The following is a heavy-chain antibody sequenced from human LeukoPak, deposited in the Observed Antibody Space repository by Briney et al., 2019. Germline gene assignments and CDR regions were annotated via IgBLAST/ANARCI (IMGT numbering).Heavy chain of an antibody. Sequence: GGSLRLSCAASGFTFSSYAMSWVRQAPGKGLEWVSSISGSSRHKYYADSVKGRFTNSRDNAKNSLYLQMNSLRAEDTAVYYCARTANFAAGYYIDYWGQGTLVTVSS. V-gene: IGHV3-21*01. CDR3: ARTANFAAGYYIDY. D-gene: IGHD6-13*01. J-gene: IGHJ4*02. CDR2: ISGSSRHK. CDR1: GFTFSSYA.